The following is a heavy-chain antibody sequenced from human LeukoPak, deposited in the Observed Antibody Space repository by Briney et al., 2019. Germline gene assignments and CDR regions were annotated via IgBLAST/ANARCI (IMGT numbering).Heavy chain of an antibody. D-gene: IGHD4-23*01. CDR3: IRRSVVIPGEAFDI. Sequence: PGGSLRLSCAASGFTFSDSTMHWVRQASGKGLEWLGHIRSKANSYATAYAASVQGRFTISRDDSKNTAYLQMNSLKTEDTAVYYCIRRSVVIPGEAFDIWGQGTMVTVSS. CDR2: IRSKANSYAT. J-gene: IGHJ3*02. CDR1: GFTFSDST. V-gene: IGHV3-73*01.